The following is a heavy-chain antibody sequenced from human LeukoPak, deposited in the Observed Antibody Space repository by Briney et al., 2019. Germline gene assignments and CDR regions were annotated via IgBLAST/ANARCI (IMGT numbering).Heavy chain of an antibody. Sequence: GGSLRLSRAASGFTFSSYAMTGVGQAPEKGLDWVSAISGSGGSTYYADSVKGRFTISRDNSKTTLYLQMNSLRAEDTAVYYCTKTAPAAIYWFDPWGQGTLVTVSS. CDR3: TKTAPAAIYWFDP. D-gene: IGHD2-2*02. J-gene: IGHJ5*02. CDR1: GFTFSSYA. CDR2: ISGSGGST. V-gene: IGHV3-23*01.